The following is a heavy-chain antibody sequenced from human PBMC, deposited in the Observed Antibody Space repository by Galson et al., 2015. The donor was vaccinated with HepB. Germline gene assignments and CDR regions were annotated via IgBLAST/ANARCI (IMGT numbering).Heavy chain of an antibody. CDR1: GYTLTELS. J-gene: IGHJ3*02. CDR3: ARDPKYYDYGPGTFDI. CDR2: FDPEDGET. Sequence: SVKVSCKVSGYTLTELSMHWVRQAPGKGLEWMGGFDPEDGETIYAQKFQGRVTMTEDTSTDTAYMELSSLRSEDTAVYYCARDPKYYDYGPGTFDIWGQGTMVTVSS. V-gene: IGHV1-24*01. D-gene: IGHD3-16*01.